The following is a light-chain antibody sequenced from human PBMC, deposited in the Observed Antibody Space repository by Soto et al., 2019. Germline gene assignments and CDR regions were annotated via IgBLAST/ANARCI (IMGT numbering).Light chain of an antibody. J-gene: IGKJ4*01. CDR1: QDITTY. Sequence: IVLTQSPASLSFSPGERATLSCRASQDITTYLAWYQQKPGQAPRLVIYDAFNRVSGVPDRFSGSGSGTVFTRTISYVSPEDSAVYYCQQRSSLPLTFGGGTKVDIK. CDR2: DAF. V-gene: IGKV3-11*01. CDR3: QQRSSLPLT.